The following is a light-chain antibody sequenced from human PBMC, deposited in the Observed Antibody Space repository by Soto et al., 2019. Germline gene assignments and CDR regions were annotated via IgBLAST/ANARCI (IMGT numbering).Light chain of an antibody. V-gene: IGLV2-14*03. CDR1: SSDVGAYNY. Sequence: QSALTQPASVSGSPGQSIAISCTGTSSDVGAYNYVSWYQQYPGKAPKLVIFDVSYRPSGVSTRFSGSKSGNTASLTISGLQAEDEADYYCKSFTTSDTYVFGTGTKVNVL. J-gene: IGLJ1*01. CDR2: DVS. CDR3: KSFTTSDTYV.